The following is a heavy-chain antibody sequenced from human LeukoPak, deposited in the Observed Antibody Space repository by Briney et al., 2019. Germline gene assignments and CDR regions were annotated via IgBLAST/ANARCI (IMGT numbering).Heavy chain of an antibody. D-gene: IGHD3-22*01. CDR2: ISSSGRTM. CDR1: GFTFNNYE. J-gene: IGHJ4*02. Sequence: PGGSLRLSCAASGFTFNNYEMNWVRQPPGKGLEWVSYISSSGRTMFYADSVKGRFTISRDNAKNSLYLQMNSLRAEDTAVYYCARTTYYYDSSGYYFRVSYFDYWGQGTLVTVSS. V-gene: IGHV3-48*03. CDR3: ARTTYYYDSSGYYFRVSYFDY.